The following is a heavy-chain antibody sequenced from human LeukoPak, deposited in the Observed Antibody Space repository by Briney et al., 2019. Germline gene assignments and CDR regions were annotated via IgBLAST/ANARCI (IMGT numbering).Heavy chain of an antibody. CDR3: ARGIRQLWPAGPDY. V-gene: IGHV3-30-3*01. Sequence: PGRSLRLSCAASGFTFSSYAMHWVRQAPGKGLEWVAVISYDGSNKYYADSVKGRFTISRDNSKNTLYLQMNSLRAEDTAVYYCARGIRQLWPAGPDYWGQGTLVTVSS. D-gene: IGHD5-18*01. CDR2: ISYDGSNK. J-gene: IGHJ4*02. CDR1: GFTFSSYA.